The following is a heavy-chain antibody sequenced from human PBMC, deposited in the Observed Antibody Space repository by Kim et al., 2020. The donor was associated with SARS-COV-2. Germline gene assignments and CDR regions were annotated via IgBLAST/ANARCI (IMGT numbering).Heavy chain of an antibody. CDR2: ISGSGGRSVDI. Sequence: GGSLRLSCAASGFTFSSHAMSWVRQAPGKRLEWISAISGSGGRSVDIHYADSVKGRFTISRDNSKNTLYLQINSLRAEDTAVYFCAKGGISMVLGAFDYWGEGTLVTVSS. J-gene: IGHJ4*02. V-gene: IGHV3-23*01. D-gene: IGHD3-10*01. CDR3: AKGGISMVLGAFDY. CDR1: GFTFSSHA.